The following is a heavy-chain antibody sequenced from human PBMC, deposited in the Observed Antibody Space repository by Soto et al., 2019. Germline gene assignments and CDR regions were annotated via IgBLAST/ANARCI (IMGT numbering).Heavy chain of an antibody. V-gene: IGHV1-69*01. D-gene: IGHD3-3*01. Sequence: QVQLVQSGAEVKKPGSSVKVSCKASGGTFSSYAISWVRQAPGQGLEWMGGIIPIFGTANYAQKFQGRVTITADESTSTAYMELSSLRSADTAVYYCAREGEWFPNQNYYYYGMDVWGQGTTVTVSS. CDR2: IIPIFGTA. J-gene: IGHJ6*02. CDR1: GGTFSSYA. CDR3: AREGEWFPNQNYYYYGMDV.